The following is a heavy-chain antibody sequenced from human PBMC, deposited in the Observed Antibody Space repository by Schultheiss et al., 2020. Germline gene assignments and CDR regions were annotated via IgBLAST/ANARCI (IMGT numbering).Heavy chain of an antibody. J-gene: IGHJ4*02. CDR1: GGSISSSNW. CDR2: IYHSGST. V-gene: IGHV4-4*02. CDR3: ARGIMTTVPTFDF. D-gene: IGHD4-11*01. Sequence: SETLSLTCAVSGGSISSSNWWSWVRQPPGKGLEWIGEIYHSGSTNYNPSLKSRVTISLDRSKSQFSLRLSSVTAADTAVYYCARGIMTTVPTFDFWGQGSLVTVSS.